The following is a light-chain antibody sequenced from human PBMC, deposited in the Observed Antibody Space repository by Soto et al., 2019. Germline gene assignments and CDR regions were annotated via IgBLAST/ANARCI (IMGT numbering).Light chain of an antibody. Sequence: DLQMTQSPSSLSASVEDRVIITCRASQSISNHLNWYQQKPGKAPKLLIFAASSLQSGVPSRFSGSGSGTDFTLTISSLQPEDFATYYCQQGHSNPITLGQGTRLEIK. V-gene: IGKV1-39*01. CDR2: AAS. J-gene: IGKJ5*01. CDR3: QQGHSNPIT. CDR1: QSISNH.